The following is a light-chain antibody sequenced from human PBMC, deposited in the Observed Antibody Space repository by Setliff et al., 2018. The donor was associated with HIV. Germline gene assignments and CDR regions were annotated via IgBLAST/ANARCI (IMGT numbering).Light chain of an antibody. V-gene: IGLV6-57*03. CDR1: SGSIASDF. J-gene: IGLJ3*02. Sequence: NFMLTQPHSVSESPGKTVTISCTRSSGSIASDFVQWYQQRPGSAPTTLIYENKERPSGVPDRFSGSIASSSNSASLTISGLKTEDEADYYCQSYDGDIRGVFGGGTKVTVL. CDR2: ENK. CDR3: QSYDGDIRGV.